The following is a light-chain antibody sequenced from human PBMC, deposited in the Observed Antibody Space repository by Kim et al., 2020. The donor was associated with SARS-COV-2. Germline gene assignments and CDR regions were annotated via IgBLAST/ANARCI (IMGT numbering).Light chain of an antibody. CDR1: QSISSW. CDR3: HHYHHLWT. CDR2: KAS. J-gene: IGKJ1*01. V-gene: IGKV1-5*03. Sequence: DIQMTQSPSTLSVSVGDRVTITCRASQSISSWLAWYQQKPGKAPKLLIYKASTLETGVPSRFNGSGSGTEFTLTISSLQAEDFATYYCHHYHHLWTFGQGTKVDIK.